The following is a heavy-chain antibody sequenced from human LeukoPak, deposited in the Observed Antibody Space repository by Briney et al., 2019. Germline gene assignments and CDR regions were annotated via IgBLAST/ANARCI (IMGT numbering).Heavy chain of an antibody. CDR1: GGSFSGYY. CDR3: AISGDYFTRDAFDI. J-gene: IGHJ3*02. CDR2: INHSGST. V-gene: IGHV4-34*01. D-gene: IGHD1-26*01. Sequence: SETLSLTCAVYGGSFSGYYWSWIRQPPGKGLEWIGEINHSGSTNYNPSLKSRVTISGDTSKHHFSLELRSVTAADTAVYYCAISGDYFTRDAFDIWGQGTMVTVSS.